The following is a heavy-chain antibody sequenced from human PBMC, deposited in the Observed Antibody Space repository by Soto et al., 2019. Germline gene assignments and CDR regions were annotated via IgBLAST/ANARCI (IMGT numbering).Heavy chain of an antibody. J-gene: IGHJ4*02. Sequence: SETLSLTCTVSGGSISSYYWSWIRQPPGKGLEWIGYIYYSGSTNYNPSLKSRVTISVDTSKNQFSLKLSSVTAADTAVYYCARLRPKWLAFDYWGQGTLVTVSS. D-gene: IGHD6-19*01. V-gene: IGHV4-59*08. CDR2: IYYSGST. CDR1: GGSISSYY. CDR3: ARLRPKWLAFDY.